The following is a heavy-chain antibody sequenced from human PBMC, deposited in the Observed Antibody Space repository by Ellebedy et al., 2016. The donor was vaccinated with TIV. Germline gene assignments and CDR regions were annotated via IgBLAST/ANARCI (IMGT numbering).Heavy chain of an antibody. CDR3: ARWVYNYGPRLFYFDY. CDR2: IVPVFGIA. J-gene: IGHJ4*02. D-gene: IGHD5-18*01. Sequence: AASVKVSCKASGDTFKDYAISWVRQAPGQGLEWMGGIVPVFGIANYAQKFEGRVTVTADNSTTTAYMELSGLRPDDTAMYYCARWVYNYGPRLFYFDYWGQGTLVPVSA. CDR1: GDTFKDYA. V-gene: IGHV1-69*10.